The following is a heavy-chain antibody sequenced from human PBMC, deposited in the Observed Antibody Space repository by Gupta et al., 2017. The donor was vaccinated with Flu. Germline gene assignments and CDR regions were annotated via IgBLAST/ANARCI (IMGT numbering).Heavy chain of an antibody. CDR1: GGTFSGFA. CDR3: ARRTGLIDS. V-gene: IGHV1-69*01. J-gene: IGHJ5*02. D-gene: IGHD1-1*01. CDR2: IIAASVTT. Sequence: QVPLVQSGTEVKRPGSSVRVSCTASGGTFSGFALCWVRRAPGHGLEWIGSIIAASVTTSYAQSIHGRVRLSADESATAVYMDLSSLRFDDTAIYYCARRTGLIDSWGEGTLVTVSS.